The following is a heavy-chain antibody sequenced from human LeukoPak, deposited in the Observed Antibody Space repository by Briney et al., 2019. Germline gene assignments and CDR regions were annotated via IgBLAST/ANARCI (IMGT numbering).Heavy chain of an antibody. CDR2: ISSSSSTI. Sequence: PGGSLRLSCAASGLPFRLYSMNWVRQATGKALEGVSYISSSSSTIYYADSVKGRFTISRDNAKNSLYLQMNSLRAEDTAVYYCTRDHVVGSHSDYWGKGTLVTVSS. V-gene: IGHV3-48*04. CDR1: GLPFRLYS. CDR3: TRDHVVGSHSDY. J-gene: IGHJ4*02. D-gene: IGHD1-26*01.